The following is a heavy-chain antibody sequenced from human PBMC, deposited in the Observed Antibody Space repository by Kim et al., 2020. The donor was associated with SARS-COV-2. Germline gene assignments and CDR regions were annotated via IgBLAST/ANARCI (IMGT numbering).Heavy chain of an antibody. J-gene: IGHJ4*02. V-gene: IGHV3-21*01. Sequence: YADSVTGRFTIPRDNAKNSLYLQMNSLRAEDTAVYYCARGSSSSGSILDYWGQGTLVTVSS. CDR3: ARGSSSSGSILDY. D-gene: IGHD6-6*01.